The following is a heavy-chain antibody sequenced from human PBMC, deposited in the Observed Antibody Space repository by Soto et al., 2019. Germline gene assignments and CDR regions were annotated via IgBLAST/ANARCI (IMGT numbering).Heavy chain of an antibody. J-gene: IGHJ3*01. D-gene: IGHD3-9*01. CDR2: ISPYNGHT. CDR1: GYTFTTYG. CDR3: ASLYYEFLTVSYNVGAAHAFDF. V-gene: IGHV1-18*01. Sequence: QVQLVQSGAEVKKPGASMKVSCKASGYTFTTYGLSWVRQAPGQGLEWMGWISPYNGHTTYAQKLQGRVTMTTDTSTSTAFMELRSLRSDDTAIYYCASLYYEFLTVSYNVGAAHAFDFWGQGTMVTVSS.